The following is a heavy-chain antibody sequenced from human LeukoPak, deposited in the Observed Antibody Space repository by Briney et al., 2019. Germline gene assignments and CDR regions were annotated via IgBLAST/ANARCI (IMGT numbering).Heavy chain of an antibody. CDR2: MNSDGSAT. J-gene: IGHJ4*02. V-gene: IGHV3-74*01. CDR3: AKDPNYFDS. Sequence: GGSLRLSCAASRFSFSNYWMHWVRQAPGKGLVWVTRMNSDGSATYYADSVQGRFTISRDNAKNTLYLQMNSLRAEDTAMYFCAKDPNYFDSWGQGTLVTVSS. CDR1: RFSFSNYW.